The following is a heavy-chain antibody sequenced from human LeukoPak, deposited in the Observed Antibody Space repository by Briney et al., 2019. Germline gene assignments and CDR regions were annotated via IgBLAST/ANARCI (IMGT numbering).Heavy chain of an antibody. V-gene: IGHV3-23*01. CDR2: ISGSGGST. Sequence: GGSLRLSCAASGFTFSSYAMSWVRQAPGKGLEWVSAISGSGGSTYYADSVKGRFTISRDNSKNTLYLQMNSLRAEDTAVYYCARDHQSVATIGDYYYYMDVWGKGTTVTVSS. J-gene: IGHJ6*03. CDR3: ARDHQSVATIGDYYYYMDV. CDR1: GFTFSSYA. D-gene: IGHD5-12*01.